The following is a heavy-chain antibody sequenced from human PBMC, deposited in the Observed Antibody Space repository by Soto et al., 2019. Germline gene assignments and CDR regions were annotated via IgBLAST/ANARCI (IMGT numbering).Heavy chain of an antibody. CDR2: INPDSGGT. Sequence: QVQLVQSGAEVKKPGASVKVSCKASGYTFTGYYMHWVRQASGQGLEWMGWINPDSGGTNYAQKFQGWVTMTRDTSISTADMELSRLRSDDTAVYYCARDLGYCSSTSCYPRNLYYYMDVWGKGTTVTVSS. D-gene: IGHD2-2*01. CDR1: GYTFTGYY. V-gene: IGHV1-2*04. CDR3: ARDLGYCSSTSCYPRNLYYYMDV. J-gene: IGHJ6*03.